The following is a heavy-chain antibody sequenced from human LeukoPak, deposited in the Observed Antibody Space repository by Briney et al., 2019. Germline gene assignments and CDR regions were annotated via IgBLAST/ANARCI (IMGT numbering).Heavy chain of an antibody. J-gene: IGHJ3*02. CDR1: GFTFSSYA. CDR2: ISSSSSYI. CDR3: ARDAGTSPDAFDI. V-gene: IGHV3-21*01. Sequence: TGGSLRLSCAASGFTFSSYAMSWVRQAPGKGLEWVSSISSSSSYIYYADSVKGRFTISRDNAKNSLYLQMNSLRDEDTAVYYCARDAGTSPDAFDIWGQGTMVTVSS. D-gene: IGHD1-14*01.